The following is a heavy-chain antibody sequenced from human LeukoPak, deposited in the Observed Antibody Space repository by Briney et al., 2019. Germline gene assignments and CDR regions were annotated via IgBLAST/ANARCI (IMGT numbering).Heavy chain of an antibody. CDR3: ARGSGYSYGHLLFDY. CDR1: GYTFTGYY. D-gene: IGHD5-18*01. Sequence: ASVKVSCKASGYTFTGYYMHWVRQAPGQGLEWMGWINPNSGGTNYAQKFQGWVIMTRDTSISTAYMELSRLRSDDTAVYYCARGSGYSYGHLLFDYWGQGTLVTVSS. V-gene: IGHV1-2*04. CDR2: INPNSGGT. J-gene: IGHJ4*02.